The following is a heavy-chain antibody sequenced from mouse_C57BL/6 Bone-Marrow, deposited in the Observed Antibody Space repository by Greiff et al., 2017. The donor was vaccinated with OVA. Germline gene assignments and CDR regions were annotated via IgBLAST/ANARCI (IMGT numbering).Heavy chain of an antibody. V-gene: IGHV1-81*01. D-gene: IGHD1-1*02. CDR1: GYTFTSYG. J-gene: IGHJ2*01. CDR3: ADLWRGFDY. Sequence: LEESGAELARPGASVKLSCKASGYTFTSYGISWVKQRTGQGLEWIGEIYPRSGNTYYNEKFKGKATLTADKSSSTAYMELRSLTSEDSAVYFCADLWRGFDYWGQGTTLTVSS. CDR2: IYPRSGNT.